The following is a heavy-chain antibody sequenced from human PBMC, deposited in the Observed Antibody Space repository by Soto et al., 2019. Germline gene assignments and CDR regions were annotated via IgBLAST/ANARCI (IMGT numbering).Heavy chain of an antibody. Sequence: GASVKVSCKASGYTFTSYYIHCVRQAPGQGLEWIGIINPVTGITTYSQKFQGRVTLTRDTSTSTVYMDLSSLRSEDTAVYYCARDPRGSSSGYFDLWGRGTLVTVSS. CDR2: INPVTGIT. CDR1: GYTFTSYY. J-gene: IGHJ2*01. V-gene: IGHV1-46*01. CDR3: ARDPRGSSSGYFDL. D-gene: IGHD3-10*01.